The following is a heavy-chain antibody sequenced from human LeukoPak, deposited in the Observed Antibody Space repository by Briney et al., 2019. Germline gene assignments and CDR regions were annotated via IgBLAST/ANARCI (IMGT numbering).Heavy chain of an antibody. CDR1: GGSISSSSYY. CDR3: ASLLWFGELNFDY. J-gene: IGHJ4*02. D-gene: IGHD3-10*01. V-gene: IGHV4-39*01. Sequence: SETLSLTCTVSGGSISSSSYYWGWIRQPPGKGLEWIGSIYYSGSTYYNPSLKSRVTISVDTSKHQFSLKLSSVTAADTAVYYCASLLWFGELNFDYWGQGTLVTVSS. CDR2: IYYSGST.